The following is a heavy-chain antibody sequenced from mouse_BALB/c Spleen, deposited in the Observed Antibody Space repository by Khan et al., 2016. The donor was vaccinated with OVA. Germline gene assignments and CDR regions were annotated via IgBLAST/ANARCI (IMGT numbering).Heavy chain of an antibody. CDR1: GFSLTSYG. V-gene: IGHV2-3*01. J-gene: IGHJ4*01. CDR2: IWGDGST. Sequence: QVQLKESGPGLVAPSQCLSITCTVSGFSLTSYGVSWVRQPPGKGLEWLGAIWGDGSTNYHSALIYRLSIIKDNSKSQVFLKLNKLQTDDTATYYCAKQNHCTLYAVDYWGQGTSVTVSA. CDR3: AKQNHCTLYAVDY.